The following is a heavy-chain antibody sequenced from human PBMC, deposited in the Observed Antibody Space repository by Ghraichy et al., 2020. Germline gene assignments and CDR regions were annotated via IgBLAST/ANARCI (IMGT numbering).Heavy chain of an antibody. D-gene: IGHD6-13*01. V-gene: IGHV3-72*01. J-gene: IGHJ6*02. CDR3: ARGGSAAAGTGYFFGMYV. CDR1: GFTFSDHY. CDR2: TRDKAKSYTT. Sequence: GGSLRLSCAASGFTFSDHYIDWVRQAPGKGLEWVGRTRDKAKSYTTEYAASVKGRFTISRDDSKNSLYLQMNSLQTEDTAVYFCARGGSAAAGTGYFFGMYVWGQRTTVTVSS.